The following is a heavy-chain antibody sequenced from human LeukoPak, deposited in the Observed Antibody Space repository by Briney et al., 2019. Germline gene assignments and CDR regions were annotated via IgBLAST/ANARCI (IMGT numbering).Heavy chain of an antibody. V-gene: IGHV5-51*01. CDR1: GYRFTSDW. D-gene: IGHD5-24*01. J-gene: IGHJ3*02. Sequence: PGESLKTSCKGSGYRFTSDWIGRVRQMPGKGLEWMGIIYPGDSDTRYSPSFQGQVTISADKSISTAYLQWSSLKASDTAMYYCARGEMTTTYNAFDIWGQGTMVTVSS. CDR3: ARGEMTTTYNAFDI. CDR2: IYPGDSDT.